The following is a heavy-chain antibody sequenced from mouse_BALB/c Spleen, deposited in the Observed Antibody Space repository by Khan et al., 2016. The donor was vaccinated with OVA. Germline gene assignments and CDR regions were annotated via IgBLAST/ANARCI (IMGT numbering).Heavy chain of an antibody. D-gene: IGHD2-1*01. CDR1: GYTFTNYW. V-gene: IGHV1-5*01. CDR3: TRNGFGNYEGWDY. CDR2: IYPGSSDT. J-gene: IGHJ2*01. Sequence: VQLQQSGTVLARPGASVKMSCKGSGYTFTNYWMHWVKQRPGQGLEWIGGIYPGSSDTNYNQTFKGKAKLTAVTSTSPAYMELNSLTNEDSAVYYCTRNGFGNYEGWDYWGQGTTLTVSS.